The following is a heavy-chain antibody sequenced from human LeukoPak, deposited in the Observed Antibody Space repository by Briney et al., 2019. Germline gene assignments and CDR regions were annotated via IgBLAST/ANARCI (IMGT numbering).Heavy chain of an antibody. D-gene: IGHD2-2*01. V-gene: IGHV4-61*02. J-gene: IGHJ4*02. CDR2: IYTSGST. Sequence: SETLSLTCTVSGGSISSGSYYWSWIRQPAGKGLEWIGRIYTSGSTNYNPSLKSRVTISVDTSKNQFSLKLSSVTAADTAVYYCAREEGYCSVTSCSAPFDYWGQGTLVTVSS. CDR3: AREEGYCSVTSCSAPFDY. CDR1: GGSISSGSYY.